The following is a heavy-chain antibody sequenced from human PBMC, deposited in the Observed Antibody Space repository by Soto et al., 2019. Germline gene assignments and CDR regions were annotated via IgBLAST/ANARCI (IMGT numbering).Heavy chain of an antibody. Sequence: VASVKVSCKASGVTLKNSALSWVRQAPGQGLEWMGGIIPVFGPAPYAQKFQGRVTITADESTDTAFLDVSSLRSEDTAVYYCGRGGSWAKVDSWGPGTLVTVSS. V-gene: IGHV1-69*13. J-gene: IGHJ4*02. CDR3: GRGGSWAKVDS. CDR1: GVTLKNSA. CDR2: IIPVFGPA. D-gene: IGHD6-13*01.